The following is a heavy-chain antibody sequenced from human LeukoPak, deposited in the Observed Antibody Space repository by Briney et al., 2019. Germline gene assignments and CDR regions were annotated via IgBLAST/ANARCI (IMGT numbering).Heavy chain of an antibody. V-gene: IGHV4-59*12. CDR3: ARGLRITMVRGYYYMDV. Sequence: KISETLSLTCTVSGGSISSYYWSWIRQPPGKGLEWIGNIYYSGSTNYNPSLKSRVTISVDTSKNQFSLKLSSVTAADTAVFYCARGLRITMVRGYYYMDVWGKGTTVTVSS. D-gene: IGHD3-10*01. CDR2: IYYSGST. J-gene: IGHJ6*03. CDR1: GGSISSYY.